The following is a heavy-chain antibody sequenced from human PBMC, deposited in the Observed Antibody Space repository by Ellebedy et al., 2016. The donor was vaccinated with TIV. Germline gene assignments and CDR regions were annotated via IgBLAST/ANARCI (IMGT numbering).Heavy chain of an antibody. CDR3: ARAPVVGATMIHFDY. Sequence: SETLSLTXTVSAGSISSGSYYWSWIRQPAGKGLEWIGRIYTSGSTNYNPSLKSRVTMSVDTSKNQFSLKLSSVTAADTAVYYCARAPVVGATMIHFDYWGQGTLVTVSS. CDR1: AGSISSGSYY. CDR2: IYTSGST. J-gene: IGHJ4*02. V-gene: IGHV4-61*02. D-gene: IGHD1-26*01.